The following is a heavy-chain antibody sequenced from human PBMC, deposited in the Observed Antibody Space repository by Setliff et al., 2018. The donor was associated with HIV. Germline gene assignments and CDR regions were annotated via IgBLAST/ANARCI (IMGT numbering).Heavy chain of an antibody. CDR3: ARDILERGYYYYYMDV. Sequence: SVKVSCKASGYTFNDYNIQWIRQAPGQGLEWMGGIIPIFGTPDYAQKFQGRVTITADESTSTAYMELSSLRSEDTAVYYCARDILERGYYYYYMDVWGKGTTVTVSS. CDR1: GYTFNDYN. V-gene: IGHV1-69*13. CDR2: IIPIFGTP. D-gene: IGHD3-3*01. J-gene: IGHJ6*03.